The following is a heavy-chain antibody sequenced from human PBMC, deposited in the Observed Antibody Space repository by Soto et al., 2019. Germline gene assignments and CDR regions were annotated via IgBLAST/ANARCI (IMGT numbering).Heavy chain of an antibody. Sequence: QVQLVQSGAEVKKPGSSVKVSCKASGGTFSSYAISWVRQAPGQGLEWMGGIIPIFGTANYAQKFQGRVTITADESTSTAYMELSSLRSEDTAVYYCARDFAVAGNYYYYGMDVWGQGTTVTVSS. CDR1: GGTFSSYA. CDR2: IIPIFGTA. V-gene: IGHV1-69*01. J-gene: IGHJ6*02. CDR3: ARDFAVAGNYYYYGMDV. D-gene: IGHD6-19*01.